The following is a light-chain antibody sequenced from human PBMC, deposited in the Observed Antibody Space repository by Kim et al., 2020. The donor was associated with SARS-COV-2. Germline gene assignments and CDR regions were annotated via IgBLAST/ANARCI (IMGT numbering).Light chain of an antibody. Sequence: PGERATLSCRASQTVLANYLAWYQQRPGQAPRLLIYGASTRATGIPDRFSGSGSGTDFTLTISRLEPEDFAVYSCQQYGGSPRLTFGGGTKVDIK. CDR1: QTVLANY. CDR2: GAS. V-gene: IGKV3-20*01. J-gene: IGKJ4*01. CDR3: QQYGGSPRLT.